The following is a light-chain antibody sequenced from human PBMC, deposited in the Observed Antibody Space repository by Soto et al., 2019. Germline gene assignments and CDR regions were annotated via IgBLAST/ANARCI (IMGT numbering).Light chain of an antibody. CDR1: SSDVGGDNF. CDR3: SSYGGSNNLNWL. J-gene: IGLJ3*02. CDR2: EVS. V-gene: IGLV2-8*01. Sequence: QSVLTQPPSASGSPGQSVTISCTGTSSDVGGDNFVSWYQQQPGKAPKLLIYEVSKRPSGVPDRFSGSKSGYTASLTVSGLQAEDEADYYCSSYGGSNNLNWLFGGGTKLTVL.